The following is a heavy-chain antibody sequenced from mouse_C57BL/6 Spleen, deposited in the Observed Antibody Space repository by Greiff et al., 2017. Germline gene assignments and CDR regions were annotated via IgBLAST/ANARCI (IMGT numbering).Heavy chain of an antibody. CDR2: INPNNGGT. J-gene: IGHJ1*03. Sequence: VQLQQSGPELVKPGASVKIPCKASGYTFTDYNMDWVKQSHGKSLEWIGDINPNNGGTIYNQKFKGKATLTVDTSSSTAYMELRSLTSEDTAVYYCARDYGSSHWYFDVWGTGTTVTVSS. V-gene: IGHV1-18*01. CDR3: ARDYGSSHWYFDV. CDR1: GYTFTDYN. D-gene: IGHD1-1*01.